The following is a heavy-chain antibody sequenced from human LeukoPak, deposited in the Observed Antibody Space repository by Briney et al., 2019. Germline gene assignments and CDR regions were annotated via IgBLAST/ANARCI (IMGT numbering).Heavy chain of an antibody. V-gene: IGHV3-33*01. CDR2: IWYDGSKE. Sequence: GRSLILSCVASGFTFSNNGMHWVRQAPGKGPEWVAVIWYDGSKEYYEDSVKGRFTISRDNSKNTVYLQMNSLRAEDTAVYYCARVVGHNSFDYWGQGTLVTVSS. CDR1: GFTFSNNG. J-gene: IGHJ4*02. D-gene: IGHD6-6*01. CDR3: ARVVGHNSFDY.